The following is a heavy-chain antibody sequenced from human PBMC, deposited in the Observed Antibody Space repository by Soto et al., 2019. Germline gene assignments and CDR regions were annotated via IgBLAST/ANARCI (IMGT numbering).Heavy chain of an antibody. CDR3: ARERDGSGSLSYYFDQ. D-gene: IGHD3-10*01. V-gene: IGHV1-69*01. Sequence: QLELVQSGAEVMEPGSSVKLSCKASGGSLRNSGINWVRQAPGQGLEWVGGIIPIIGTPNYLQRLQTRVTITADESTNTAILELGSLRFDDTAIYYCARERDGSGSLSYYFDQWGQGTLVTVSS. CDR2: IIPIIGTP. J-gene: IGHJ4*02. CDR1: GGSLRNSG.